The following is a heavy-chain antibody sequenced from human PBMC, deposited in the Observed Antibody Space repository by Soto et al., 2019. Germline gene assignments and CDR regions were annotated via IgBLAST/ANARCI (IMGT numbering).Heavy chain of an antibody. CDR3: ALWRGSINSSGRNVWSGTLDY. J-gene: IGHJ4*02. CDR1: GYTFTNYY. Sequence: QVQLVQSGAEVKKPGASVKISCKASGYTFTNYYIHWVRQAAGQGHEWMGVINPATGATTFAQKFQGRVAVTRDTSTNTVYMELSSLRSDDTAVYYCALWRGSINSSGRNVWSGTLDYWGQGTLVAVSS. D-gene: IGHD3-3*01. CDR2: INPATGAT. V-gene: IGHV1-46*03.